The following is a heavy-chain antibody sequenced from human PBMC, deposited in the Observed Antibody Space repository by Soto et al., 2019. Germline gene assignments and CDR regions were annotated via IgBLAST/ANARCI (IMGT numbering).Heavy chain of an antibody. CDR1: GFTCGGYT. D-gene: IGHD6-25*01. J-gene: IGHJ6*02. CDR2: IRSKAYGATT. CDR3: CRDLAASDSDYLHGMDG. V-gene: IGHV3-49*03. Sequence: LRLLNVASGFTCGGYTMSCLRQAPGGGLECVSFIRSKAYGATTEYAAYVKGRFTISRDDSKSIAYLQMNSMKSEDTAVYYCCRDLAASDSDYLHGMDGWGQGTTVTVSS.